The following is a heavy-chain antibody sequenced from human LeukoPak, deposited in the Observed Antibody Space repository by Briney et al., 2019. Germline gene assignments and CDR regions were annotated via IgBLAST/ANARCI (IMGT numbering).Heavy chain of an antibody. CDR3: ATLRPGITIFGVVIDY. CDR1: GYTFTSYG. J-gene: IGHJ4*02. Sequence: ASVKVSCKASGYTFTSYGISWVRQAPGQGLEWMGWISAYNGNTNYAQKLQGRVTMTTDTSTSTAYMELRSLRSDDTAVYYCATLRPGITIFGVVIDYWGQGTLVTVSS. D-gene: IGHD3-3*01. CDR2: ISAYNGNT. V-gene: IGHV1-18*01.